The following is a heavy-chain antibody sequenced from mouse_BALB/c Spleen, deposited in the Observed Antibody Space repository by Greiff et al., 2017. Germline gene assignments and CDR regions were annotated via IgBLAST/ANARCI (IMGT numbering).Heavy chain of an antibody. D-gene: IGHD1-2*01. Sequence: EVQGVESGGGLVKPGGSLKLSCAASGFTFSSYAMSWVRQTPEKRLEWVASISSGGSTYYPDSVKGRFTISRDNARNILYLQMSGLRSEDTAMYYCARGGHYYGIDYWGQGTTLTVSS. CDR2: ISSGGST. CDR1: GFTFSSYA. CDR3: ARGGHYYGIDY. J-gene: IGHJ2*01. V-gene: IGHV5-6-5*01.